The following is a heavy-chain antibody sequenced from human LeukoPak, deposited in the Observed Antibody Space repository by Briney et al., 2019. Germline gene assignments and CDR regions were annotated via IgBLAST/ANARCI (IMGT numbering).Heavy chain of an antibody. CDR1: GYAFTGYH. V-gene: IGHV1-2*02. CDR2: INPNSGGT. Sequence: ASVKVSCKASGYAFTGYHIHWVRQTPGQGLEWMGWINPNSGGTKYAQKLQGRVTMTTDTYTSTAYMELRSLTSDDTAVYYCARDRPDYYDSTAYLRGLYSAFGFWGQGTLVTVSS. J-gene: IGHJ4*02. D-gene: IGHD3-22*01. CDR3: ARDRPDYYDSTAYLRGLYSAFGF.